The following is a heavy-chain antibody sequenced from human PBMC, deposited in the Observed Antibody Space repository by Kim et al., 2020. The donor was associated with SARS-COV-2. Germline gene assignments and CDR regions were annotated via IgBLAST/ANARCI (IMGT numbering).Heavy chain of an antibody. Sequence: GGSLRLSCAASGFTFSSSAMHWVRQAPGKGLEWVAVISYDGSNKYYADSVEGRFTISRDNSNNTLYLQMNSLRAEDTAVYYCARDYSASGKFDYWGQGTLVTVSS. J-gene: IGHJ4*02. V-gene: IGHV3-30*04. D-gene: IGHD6-13*01. CDR3: ARDYSASGKFDY. CDR2: ISYDGSNK. CDR1: GFTFSSSA.